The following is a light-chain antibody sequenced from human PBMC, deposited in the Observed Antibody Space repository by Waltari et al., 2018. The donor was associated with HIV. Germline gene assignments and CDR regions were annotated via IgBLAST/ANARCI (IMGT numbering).Light chain of an antibody. CDR3: QVWDNNVV. CDR1: NIGTKT. V-gene: IGLV3-9*01. CDR2: KDS. J-gene: IGLJ3*02. Sequence: YELTQPLSVSVALGLTAKITCGGNNIGTKTVHWYQKRPGPAPVLVMFKDSNRPSGIPERFSGSKSRNTAALTISGVQVEDEADYFCQVWDNNVVFGGGTKLTVL.